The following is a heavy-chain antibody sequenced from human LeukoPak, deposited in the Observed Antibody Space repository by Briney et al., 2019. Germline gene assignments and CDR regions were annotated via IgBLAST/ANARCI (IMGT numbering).Heavy chain of an antibody. CDR3: VRLALYPGEFSFDY. V-gene: IGHV5-51*01. CDR1: GYTFTTFW. CDR2: IFPPDSNT. J-gene: IGHJ4*02. D-gene: IGHD3-16*01. Sequence: GESLKISCEASGYTFTTFWIGWVRQMPGKGLEWVGIIFPPDSNTKYSPSFQDLVTVSADKSINTAYLQWSSLKASDTATYYCVRLALYPGEFSFDYWGQGTLVTVSS.